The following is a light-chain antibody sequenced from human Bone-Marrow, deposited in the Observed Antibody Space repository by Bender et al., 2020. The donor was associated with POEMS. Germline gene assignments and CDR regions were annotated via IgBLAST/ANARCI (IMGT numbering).Light chain of an antibody. J-gene: IGLJ2*01. CDR3: CSYAHTTFDVL. CDR2: EVT. CDR1: RNDIGSYNY. Sequence: QSALTQPPSVSASPGQSVTISCTGGRNDIGSYNYVSWYQQYPGKAPKVIIFEVTNRPSGISDRFSCSKSGNTASLTISGLQADDEANYYCCSYAHTTFDVLFGGGTQLTVL. V-gene: IGLV2-14*03.